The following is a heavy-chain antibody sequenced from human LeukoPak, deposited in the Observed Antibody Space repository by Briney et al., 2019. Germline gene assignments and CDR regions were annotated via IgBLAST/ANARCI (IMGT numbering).Heavy chain of an antibody. V-gene: IGHV4-31*03. Sequence: KASQTLSLTCTVSGGSISSGGYYWSWIRQHPGKGLEWIGYIYYSGSTYYNPSLKSRVTISVDTSKNQFSLKLSSVTAADTAVYYCARERGYYYDSSGYYFDYWGQGTLVTVSS. CDR1: GGSISSGGYY. CDR2: IYYSGST. D-gene: IGHD3-22*01. J-gene: IGHJ4*02. CDR3: ARERGYYYDSSGYYFDY.